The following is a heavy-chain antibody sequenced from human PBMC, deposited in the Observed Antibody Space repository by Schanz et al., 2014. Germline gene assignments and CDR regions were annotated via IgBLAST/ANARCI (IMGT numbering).Heavy chain of an antibody. V-gene: IGHV3-33*08. CDR3: ARDGYAVVVISPTESFDI. Sequence: QVRLVESGGGVVQPGRSLRLSCAASGFTLSSYGMHWVRQAPGKGLEWVAFINSDGTKRFYADSVKSRFTISRDNSRSTLYLQMSSLRAEDTAVYYCARDGYAVVVISPTESFDIWGQGTMVTVSP. D-gene: IGHD2-21*01. CDR2: INSDGTKR. J-gene: IGHJ3*02. CDR1: GFTLSSYG.